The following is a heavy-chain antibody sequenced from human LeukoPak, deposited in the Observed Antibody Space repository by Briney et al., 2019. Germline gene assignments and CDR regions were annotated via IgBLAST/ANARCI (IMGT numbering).Heavy chain of an antibody. CDR1: GFTFSSYS. J-gene: IGHJ4*02. V-gene: IGHV3-21*04. D-gene: IGHD6-19*01. CDR2: ISSSSSYI. CDR3: AKSPFSLTYSSGWYPFDY. Sequence: PGGSLRLSCAASGFTFSSYSMNWVRLAPGKGLEWVSSISSSSSYIYYADSVKGRFTISRDNSKNTLYLQMNSLRAEDTAVYYCAKSPFSLTYSSGWYPFDYWGQGTLATVSS.